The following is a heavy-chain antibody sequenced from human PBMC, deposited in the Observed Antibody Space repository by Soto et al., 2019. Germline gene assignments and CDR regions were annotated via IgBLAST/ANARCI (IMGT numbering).Heavy chain of an antibody. J-gene: IGHJ5*02. CDR3: ASSVVVPAAIFPWFGP. CDR1: GGTFSSYA. Sequence: SVKVSCKASGGTFSSYAISWVRQAPGQGLEWMGGIIPIFGTANYAQKFQGRVTITADESTSTAYMELSSLRSEDTAVYYCASSVVVPAAIFPWFGPWGQGTLVTVSS. D-gene: IGHD2-2*01. CDR2: IIPIFGTA. V-gene: IGHV1-69*13.